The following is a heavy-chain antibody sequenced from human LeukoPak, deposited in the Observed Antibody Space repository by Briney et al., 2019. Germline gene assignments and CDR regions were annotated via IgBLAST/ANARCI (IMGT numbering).Heavy chain of an antibody. D-gene: IGHD3-10*01. CDR2: INHSGST. J-gene: IGHJ4*02. CDR3: ARGAYGSGNFDY. V-gene: IGHV4-34*01. Sequence: SETLSHTCTVSGGSISSYYWSWIRQPPGKGLEWIGEINHSGSTNYNPSLKSRVTISVDTSKNQFSLKLSSVTAADTAVYYCARGAYGSGNFDYWGREPWSPSPQ. CDR1: GGSISSYY.